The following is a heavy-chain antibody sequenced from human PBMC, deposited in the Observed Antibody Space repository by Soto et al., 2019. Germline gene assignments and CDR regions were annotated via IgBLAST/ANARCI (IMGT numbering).Heavy chain of an antibody. CDR2: ISSSSSYI. CDR1: GFTFSSYS. Sequence: EVQLVESGGGLVKPGGSLRLSCAASGFTFSSYSMNWVRQAPGKGLEWVSSISSSSSYIYYADSVKGRFTISRDNAKNSLYLQMNSLRAEDTAVYYCAREYVGGYGDYDSYYGMDVWGQGTTVTVSS. V-gene: IGHV3-21*01. CDR3: AREYVGGYGDYDSYYGMDV. D-gene: IGHD4-17*01. J-gene: IGHJ6*02.